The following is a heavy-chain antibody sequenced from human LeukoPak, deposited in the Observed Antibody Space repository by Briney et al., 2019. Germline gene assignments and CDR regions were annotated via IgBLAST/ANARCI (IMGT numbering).Heavy chain of an antibody. CDR1: EVTFRNYA. V-gene: IGHV3-30-3*01. CDR3: ARSGGLQKFDY. J-gene: IGHJ4*02. Sequence: PGRSLRLSCAASEVTFRNYAVHWVRQAPGKGLQRVAVISYDGNTIHYADSVKGRFIISRDTSKNTLYLQMNSLRAEDTAVYYCARSGGLQKFDYWGQGTLVTVSS. CDR2: ISYDGNTI. D-gene: IGHD4-11*01.